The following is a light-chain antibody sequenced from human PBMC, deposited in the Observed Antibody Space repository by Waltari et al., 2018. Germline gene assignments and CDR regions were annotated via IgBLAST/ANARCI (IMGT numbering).Light chain of an antibody. CDR1: SSDVGGYNY. J-gene: IGLJ1*01. CDR3: DSYTSGVTRI. V-gene: IGLV2-14*03. CDR2: VFT. Sequence: QSALTQPASVSGSPGQSITISCTGTSSDVGGYNYVSWFQQYPGKAPKLLIYVFTNRLAGVSNRVHGSKSGNTASQTISGLQAEDEADYYCDSYTSGVTRIFGTGTKVTGL.